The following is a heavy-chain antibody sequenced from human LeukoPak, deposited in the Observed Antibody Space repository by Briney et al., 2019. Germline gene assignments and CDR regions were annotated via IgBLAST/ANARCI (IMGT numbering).Heavy chain of an antibody. Sequence: GGSLRLSCAASGFTFSSYAMSWVRQAPGKGLEWVSAISGSGGSTYYADSVKGRFTISRDNSKNTLYLQMNSLRAEDTAVYYCARDMLDYDFWSGYPSSAFDIWGQGTMVTVSS. CDR2: ISGSGGST. J-gene: IGHJ3*02. D-gene: IGHD3-3*01. V-gene: IGHV3-23*01. CDR1: GFTFSSYA. CDR3: ARDMLDYDFWSGYPSSAFDI.